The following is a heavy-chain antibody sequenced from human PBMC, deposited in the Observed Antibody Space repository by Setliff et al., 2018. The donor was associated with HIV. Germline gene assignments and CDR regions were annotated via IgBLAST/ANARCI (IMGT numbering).Heavy chain of an antibody. V-gene: IGHV3-74*01. Sequence: GGSLRLSCAASGFTFDRYWMHWVRQAPGKGLVWVSRVSSDGSSKTYADSVKDRFTISRDNAKNSLYLQMNSLRAEDTAVYFCGRSHFGSGTSYGMDVWGQGTAVTVSS. CDR1: GFTFDRYW. J-gene: IGHJ6*02. D-gene: IGHD3-10*01. CDR2: VSSDGSSK. CDR3: GRSHFGSGTSYGMDV.